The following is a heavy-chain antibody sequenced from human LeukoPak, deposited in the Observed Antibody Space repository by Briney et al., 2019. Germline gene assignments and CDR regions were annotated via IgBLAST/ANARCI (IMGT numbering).Heavy chain of an antibody. V-gene: IGHV3-7*04. CDR3: TRVGYIDEGIDY. CDR2: IKQDGSKK. Sequence: GGSLRLSCAASGFTFSSYWMHWVRQAPGKGLEWVANIKQDGSKKSYVDSVKGRFTISRDNAKNSLYLQMNSLRAEDTAIYYCTRVGYIDEGIDYWGQGTLVTVSS. CDR1: GFTFSSYW. D-gene: IGHD5-24*01. J-gene: IGHJ4*02.